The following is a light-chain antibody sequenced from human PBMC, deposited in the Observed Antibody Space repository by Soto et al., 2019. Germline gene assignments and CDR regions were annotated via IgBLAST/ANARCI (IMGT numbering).Light chain of an antibody. CDR1: QGIRNY. CDR2: AAS. CDR3: QKYNSAPYT. Sequence: DIPMTQSPSSLSASVGDRVTITCRASQGIRNYLAWYQQKPGTVPKLLIYAASTLQSGVPSRFSGSGSGTEFTLTISSLEPEDVATYYCQKYNSAPYTFGQGTKLEIK. V-gene: IGKV1-27*01. J-gene: IGKJ2*01.